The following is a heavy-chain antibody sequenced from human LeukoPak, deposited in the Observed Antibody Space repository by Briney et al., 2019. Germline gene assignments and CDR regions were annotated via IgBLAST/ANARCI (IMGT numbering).Heavy chain of an antibody. CDR2: VSSTGST. CDR1: GDSINSYH. V-gene: IGHV4-59*01. D-gene: IGHD6-6*01. J-gene: IGHJ4*02. CDR3: ARGVARSSKFHFSYYFDY. Sequence: SETLSLTCSVSGDSINSYHWNWIRQPPGKGLEWIGYVSSTGSTNYNPSLKSRVTISVDTSKNEFSLKVRSVTAADTAVYYCARGVARSSKFHFSYYFDYWGQGTLVTVSS.